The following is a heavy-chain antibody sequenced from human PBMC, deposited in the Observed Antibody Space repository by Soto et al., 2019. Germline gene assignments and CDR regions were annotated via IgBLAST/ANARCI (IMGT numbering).Heavy chain of an antibody. CDR2: IDWDDDK. Sequence: GSGPTLVNPTQTLTLTCTFSGFSLSTSGMCVSWIRQPPGKALEWLALIDWDDDKYYSTSLKTRLTISKDTSKNQVVLTMTNMDPVVTATYYCARIRSAGGSGTKYGMDVWGQGTTVTVSS. CDR1: GFSLSTSGMC. CDR3: ARIRSAGGSGTKYGMDV. D-gene: IGHD3-10*01. J-gene: IGHJ6*02. V-gene: IGHV2-70*01.